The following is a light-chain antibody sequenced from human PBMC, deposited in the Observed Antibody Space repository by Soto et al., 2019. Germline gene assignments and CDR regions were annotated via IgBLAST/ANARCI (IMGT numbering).Light chain of an antibody. J-gene: IGKJ2*01. CDR1: QSVSGY. Sequence: EIVLTQSPATLSLSPGERATLSYRASQSVSGYLAWYQQKPGQAPSLLIYDASNRATGIPARFSGSGSGTDFTLTISSLEPEDFAVYYCQQRSNWPRTFGQGTKLEIK. CDR3: QQRSNWPRT. CDR2: DAS. V-gene: IGKV3-11*01.